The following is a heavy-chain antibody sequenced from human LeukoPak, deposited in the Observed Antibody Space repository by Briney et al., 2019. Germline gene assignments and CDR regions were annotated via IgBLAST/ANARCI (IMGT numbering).Heavy chain of an antibody. CDR3: ASSGSFLYTFDY. CDR1: GGSISSYY. D-gene: IGHD1-26*01. V-gene: IGHV4-59*12. J-gene: IGHJ4*02. CDR2: IYYSGST. Sequence: SETLSLTCTVSGGSISSYYWSWIRQPPGKGLEWIGYIYYSGSTYYNPSLKSRVTISVDRSKNQFSLKLSSVTAADTAVYYCASSGSFLYTFDYWGQGTLVTVSS.